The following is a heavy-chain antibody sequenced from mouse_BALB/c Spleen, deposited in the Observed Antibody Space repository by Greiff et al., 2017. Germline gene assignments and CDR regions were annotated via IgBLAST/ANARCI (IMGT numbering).Heavy chain of an antibody. D-gene: IGHD2-3*01. CDR2: INPNNGGT. J-gene: IGHJ4*01. V-gene: IGHV1-18*01. CDR1: GYTFTDYN. Sequence: EVQLQQSGPELVKPGASVKIPCKASGYTFTDYNMDWVKQSHGKSLEWIGDINPNNGGTIYNQKFKGKATLTVDKSSSTAYMELRSLTSEDTAVYYCARSGWLLQEDYAMDYWGQGTSVTVSS. CDR3: ARSGWLLQEDYAMDY.